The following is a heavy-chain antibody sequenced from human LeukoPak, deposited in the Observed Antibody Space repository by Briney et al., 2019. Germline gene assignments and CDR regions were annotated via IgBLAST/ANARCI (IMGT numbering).Heavy chain of an antibody. J-gene: IGHJ4*02. D-gene: IGHD3-22*01. V-gene: IGHV7-4-1*02. Sequence: ASVKVSCKASGCTFTNYGMNWVRQAPGQGLEWMGWINTNTGNPTYAQGFTGRFVFSLDTSVSTAYLQISSLETEDTAVYYCARLTYYYDSSSWTLDYWGQGTLVTVSS. CDR3: ARLTYYYDSSSWTLDY. CDR2: INTNTGNP. CDR1: GCTFTNYG.